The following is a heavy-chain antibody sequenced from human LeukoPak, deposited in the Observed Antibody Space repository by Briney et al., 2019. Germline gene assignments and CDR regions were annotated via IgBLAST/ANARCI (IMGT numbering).Heavy chain of an antibody. D-gene: IGHD3-22*01. J-gene: IGHJ3*01. CDR1: GYSISRGYH. CDR3: ARIGRDSSGYYPPKLDDFDV. V-gene: IGHV4-38-2*01. CDR2: IYHSGSI. Sequence: SETLSLTCAVSGYSISRGYHWGWIRLPPGKGLEWIGSIYHSGSIYYNPSIKSRVTISVDTSQNQFSLKLSSVTAADTAVYYCARIGRDSSGYYPPKLDDFDVGGQGTMVTVFS.